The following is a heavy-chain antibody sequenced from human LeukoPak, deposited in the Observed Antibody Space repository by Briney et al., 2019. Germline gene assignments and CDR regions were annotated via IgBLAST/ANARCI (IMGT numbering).Heavy chain of an antibody. V-gene: IGHV1-18*01. Sequence: GASVKVSCKASGYTFTNYDISWVRQAPGQGLEWMGWISAYNGNTNYAQNLQGRVIMTTDTSTSTAYMELRSLRSDDTAVYYCARGGGRGYLTWGDYWGQGTLVTVSS. J-gene: IGHJ4*02. CDR2: ISAYNGNT. CDR3: ARGGGRGYLTWGDY. D-gene: IGHD5-18*01. CDR1: GYTFTNYD.